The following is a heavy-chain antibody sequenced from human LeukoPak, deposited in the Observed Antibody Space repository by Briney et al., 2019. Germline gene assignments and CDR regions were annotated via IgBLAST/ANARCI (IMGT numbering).Heavy chain of an antibody. V-gene: IGHV4-39*01. J-gene: IGHJ4*02. Sequence: PSETLFLTCTVSGGSISSSDYWWGCIRQPPGKGLEWIGSIYYLGNSHYNPSLKSRVSMSVDTSKNQFSLKLTSVTASDTALYYCARQLGTGRWTFDSWGQGTLVTVSS. D-gene: IGHD2-8*02. CDR1: GGSISSSDYW. CDR2: IYYLGNS. CDR3: ARQLGTGRWTFDS.